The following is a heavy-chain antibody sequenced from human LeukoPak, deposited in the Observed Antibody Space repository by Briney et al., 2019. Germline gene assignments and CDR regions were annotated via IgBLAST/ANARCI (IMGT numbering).Heavy chain of an antibody. Sequence: VASVKVSCKASGGTFSSYAISWVRQAPGQGLEWMGGIIPIFGTANYAQKFQGRVTITADKSTSTAYMELSSLRSEDTAVYYCAREQSRAAAGSVDYWGQGTLVTVSS. J-gene: IGHJ4*02. CDR2: IIPIFGTA. CDR3: AREQSRAAAGSVDY. CDR1: GGTFSSYA. D-gene: IGHD6-13*01. V-gene: IGHV1-69*06.